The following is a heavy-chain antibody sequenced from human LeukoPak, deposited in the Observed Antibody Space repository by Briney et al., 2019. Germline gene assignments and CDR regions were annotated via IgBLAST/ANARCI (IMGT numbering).Heavy chain of an antibody. V-gene: IGHV1-2*04. Sequence: ASVKVSCKASGYTFTGYYMHWVRQAPGQGLEWMGWINPNSGGTNYAQKFQGWVTMTRDTSISTAYMELSRLRSDDTAVYYCARVVAVAGPPSDYWGQGTLVTVSS. CDR3: ARVVAVAGPPSDY. CDR1: GYTFTGYY. CDR2: INPNSGGT. J-gene: IGHJ4*02. D-gene: IGHD6-19*01.